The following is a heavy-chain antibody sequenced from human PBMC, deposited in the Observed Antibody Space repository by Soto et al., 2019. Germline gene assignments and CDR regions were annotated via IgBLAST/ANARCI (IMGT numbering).Heavy chain of an antibody. D-gene: IGHD6-19*01. J-gene: IGHJ4*02. Sequence: GGSLRLSCAASGFTFSSYGMHWVRQAPGKGLEWVAVISYDGSNKHYADSVKGRFTISRDNSKNTLYLQMNSLRAEDTAVYYCAKEVPTGYSSGWYDYWGQGTLVTVSS. CDR1: GFTFSSYG. CDR3: AKEVPTGYSSGWYDY. V-gene: IGHV3-30*18. CDR2: ISYDGSNK.